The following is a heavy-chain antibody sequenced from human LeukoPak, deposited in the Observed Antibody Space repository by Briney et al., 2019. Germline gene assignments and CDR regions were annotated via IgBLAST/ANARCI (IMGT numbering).Heavy chain of an antibody. D-gene: IGHD6-19*01. CDR1: GGSFSGYY. Sequence: SETLSLTCAVYGGSFSGYYWSWIRQPPGKGLEWIGEINHSGSTNYNPSLKSRVTISVDTSKNQFSLKLSSVTAADTAVYYCARIAVPGSDYWGQGTLVTVSS. CDR2: INHSGST. V-gene: IGHV4-34*01. J-gene: IGHJ4*02. CDR3: ARIAVPGSDY.